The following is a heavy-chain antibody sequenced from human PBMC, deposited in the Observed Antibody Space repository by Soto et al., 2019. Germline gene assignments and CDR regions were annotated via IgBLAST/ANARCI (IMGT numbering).Heavy chain of an antibody. Sequence: ASVKVSCKASGCTFSGHYIHWVRQAPGQGLEWMGGINPNFGGAYYAQKFQGRVTITPDTSISTAYMELSKLRTDNTAVYDWARVGRCSSATSYDPFDYWGQGTLVTVSS. J-gene: IGHJ4*02. V-gene: IGHV1-2*02. CDR1: GCTFSGHY. CDR3: ARVGRCSSATSYDPFDY. D-gene: IGHD2-15*01. CDR2: INPNFGGA.